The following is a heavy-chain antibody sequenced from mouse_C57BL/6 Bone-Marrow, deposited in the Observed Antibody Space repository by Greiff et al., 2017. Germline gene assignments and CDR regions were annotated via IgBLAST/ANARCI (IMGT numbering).Heavy chain of an antibody. D-gene: IGHD1-1*01. CDR3: ASFTTVVAPPYFDY. V-gene: IGHV1-64*01. Sequence: QVQLQQPGAELVKPGASVKLSCKASGYTFTSYWMHWVKQRPGQGLEWIGMIHPNSCSTNYNEKFKSKATLTVDKSSSTAYMQLSSLTSEDSAVYYCASFTTVVAPPYFDYWGQGTTLTVSS. CDR1: GYTFTSYW. CDR2: IHPNSCST. J-gene: IGHJ2*01.